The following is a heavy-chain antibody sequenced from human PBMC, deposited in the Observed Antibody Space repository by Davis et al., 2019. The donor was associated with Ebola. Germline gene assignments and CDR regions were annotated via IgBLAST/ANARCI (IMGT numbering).Heavy chain of an antibody. CDR3: AREESANYDAFDI. D-gene: IGHD1-7*01. J-gene: IGHJ3*02. Sequence: AASVKVSCKASGGTFSSYAISWVRQAPGQGLEWMGRIIPILGIANYAQKFQGRVTITADESTSTAYMELSSLRSEDTAVYYCAREESANYDAFDIWGQGTMVTVSS. V-gene: IGHV1-69*04. CDR2: IIPILGIA. CDR1: GGTFSSYA.